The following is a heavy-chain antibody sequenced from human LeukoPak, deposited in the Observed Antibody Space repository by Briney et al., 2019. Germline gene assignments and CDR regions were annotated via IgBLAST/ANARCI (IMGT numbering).Heavy chain of an antibody. Sequence: GSSVTVSCKASGGTFSSYAISWVRQAPGQGLEWMGGIIPIFGTANYAQRFQGRVTITADESTSTAYMELSSLRSEDTAVYYCARDQLRYCGGDCYAFDIWGQGTMVTVSS. J-gene: IGHJ3*02. V-gene: IGHV1-69*01. D-gene: IGHD2-21*02. CDR2: IIPIFGTA. CDR1: GGTFSSYA. CDR3: ARDQLRYCGGDCYAFDI.